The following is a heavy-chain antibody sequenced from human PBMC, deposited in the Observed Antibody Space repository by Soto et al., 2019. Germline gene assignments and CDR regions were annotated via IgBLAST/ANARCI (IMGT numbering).Heavy chain of an antibody. V-gene: IGHV3-23*01. CDR1: GFTFGTYA. CDR2: ISASGDST. D-gene: IGHD5-18*01. J-gene: IGHJ5*02. CDR3: AKDRSVDTRDWFDP. Sequence: EVQLLESGGGLVQPGGSLRLSCAASGFTFGTYAMNWVRQAPGKGLEWVSSISASGDSTYYADSVKGRFTISRDKSKNTLYLQMNSLTAEDTAVYYCAKDRSVDTRDWFDPWGQGTLVTVSS.